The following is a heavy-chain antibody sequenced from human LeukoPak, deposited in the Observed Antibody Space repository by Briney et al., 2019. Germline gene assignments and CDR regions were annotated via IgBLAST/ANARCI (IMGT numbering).Heavy chain of an antibody. CDR3: AGQYYYDSSGFTDYYYYYYMDV. CDR1: GGSISSYY. D-gene: IGHD3-22*01. Sequence: SETLSLTCTVSGGSISSYYWSWIRQPPGKGLEWIGYIYYSGSTNYNPSLRSRVTISVDTSKNQFSLKLSSVTAADTAVYYCAGQYYYDSSGFTDYYYYYYMDVWGKGTTVTVSS. CDR2: IYYSGST. J-gene: IGHJ6*03. V-gene: IGHV4-59*08.